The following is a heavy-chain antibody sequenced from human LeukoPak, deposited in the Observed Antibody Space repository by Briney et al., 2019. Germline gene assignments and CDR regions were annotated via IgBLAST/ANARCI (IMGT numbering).Heavy chain of an antibody. CDR1: GFTFSSYS. CDR2: ISSSSIYI. CDR3: ARGLYDSSGSGDY. V-gene: IGHV3-21*01. J-gene: IGHJ4*02. D-gene: IGHD3-22*01. Sequence: GGSLRLSCAASGFTFSSYSMNWVRQAPGKGLEWVSSISSSSIYIYYADSVKGRFTISRDNAKNSLYLQMNSLRAEDTAVYYCARGLYDSSGSGDYWGQGTLVSVSS.